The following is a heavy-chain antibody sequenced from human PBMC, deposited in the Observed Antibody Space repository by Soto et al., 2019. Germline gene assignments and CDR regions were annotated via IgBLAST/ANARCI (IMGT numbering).Heavy chain of an antibody. CDR1: GYSFAGYW. V-gene: IGHV5-10-1*01. CDR2: IDPSDTYA. Sequence: PGESLKISCKGSGYSFAGYWITWVRQMPGKGLEWMGRIDPSDTYATYSPAFQGHVTISADKATSTAYLQWSSLKASDTAMYFCARIYCTTTTCDSWFDPWGQGTLVTISS. J-gene: IGHJ5*02. D-gene: IGHD2-2*01. CDR3: ARIYCTTTTCDSWFDP.